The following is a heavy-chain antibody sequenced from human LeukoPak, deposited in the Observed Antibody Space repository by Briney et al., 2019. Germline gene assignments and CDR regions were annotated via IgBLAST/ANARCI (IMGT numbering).Heavy chain of an antibody. CDR1: GFTFSSYA. Sequence: GGSLRLSCAASGFTFSSYAMSWVRQAPGKGLEWVSAISGSGGNTYHADSVKGRFTISRDNSKNTLYLQMNSLRAEDTAVYYCARGVTMVRGVEYWGQGTLVTVSS. J-gene: IGHJ4*02. D-gene: IGHD3-10*01. V-gene: IGHV3-23*01. CDR2: ISGSGGNT. CDR3: ARGVTMVRGVEY.